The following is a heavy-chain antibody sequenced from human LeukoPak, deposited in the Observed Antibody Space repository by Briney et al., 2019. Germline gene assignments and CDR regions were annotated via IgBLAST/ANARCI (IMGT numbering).Heavy chain of an antibody. D-gene: IGHD6-13*01. Sequence: GGSLRPSCAASGFTFSSYAMSWVRQAPGKGLEWVSAISGSGGSTYYADSVKGRFTISREKSKNTLYLQMNSLRAEDTAVYYCAKEGSSSWYYSYTDVWGKGTTVTVSS. CDR2: ISGSGGST. V-gene: IGHV3-23*01. CDR1: GFTFSSYA. CDR3: AKEGSSSWYYSYTDV. J-gene: IGHJ6*03.